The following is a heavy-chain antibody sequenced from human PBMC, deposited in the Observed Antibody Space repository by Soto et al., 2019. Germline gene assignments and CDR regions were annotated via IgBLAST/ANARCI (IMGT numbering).Heavy chain of an antibody. CDR1: GFIVSDTY. Sequence: RLSCAASGFIVSDTYMNWVRQAPGKGLEWVSVISNRGDTYYADSVKGRFSLSRDISTNTLHLQMNSLSAEDTAVYYCAREPRYCRGGSCSITGDAFDIWGQGTMVTVSS. V-gene: IGHV3-66*01. D-gene: IGHD2-15*01. CDR2: ISNRGDT. J-gene: IGHJ3*02. CDR3: AREPRYCRGGSCSITGDAFDI.